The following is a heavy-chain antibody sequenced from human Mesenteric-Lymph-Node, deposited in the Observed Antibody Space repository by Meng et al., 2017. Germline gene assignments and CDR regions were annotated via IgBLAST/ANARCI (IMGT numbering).Heavy chain of an antibody. CDR2: TIPIFGPP. CDR1: GGTLRSYP. Sequence: SVKVSCKASGGTLRSYPISWVRQAPGQGLEWMGGTIPIFGPPRYVQKFQGRVTITADESTSTAYMELSSLRSEDTAVYYCAGEEGGGWPRLDYWGQGTLVTVSS. D-gene: IGHD5-12*01. CDR3: AGEEGGGWPRLDY. V-gene: IGHV1-69*13. J-gene: IGHJ4*02.